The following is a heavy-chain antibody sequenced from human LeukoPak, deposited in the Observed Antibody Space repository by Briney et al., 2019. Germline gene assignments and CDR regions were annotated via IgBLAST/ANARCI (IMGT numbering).Heavy chain of an antibody. CDR1: GFTFSSYS. Sequence: GSLRLSCAASGFTFSSYSMNWVRQAPGKGLEWVSSISSSSSYIYYADSVKGRFTISRDNAKNSLYLQMNSLRAEDTAVYYCARLGEQQLVRLFDYWGQGTLVTVSS. V-gene: IGHV3-21*01. CDR2: ISSSSSYI. CDR3: ARLGEQQLVRLFDY. D-gene: IGHD6-13*01. J-gene: IGHJ4*02.